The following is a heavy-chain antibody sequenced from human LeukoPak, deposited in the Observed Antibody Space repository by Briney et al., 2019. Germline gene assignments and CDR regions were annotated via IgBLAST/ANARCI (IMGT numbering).Heavy chain of an antibody. CDR3: ARFPGSAEYRHYYYMDV. Sequence: SETLSLTCTVSGGSISNYFWSWIRQPPGKGLECIGYIYYSDSTNYNPSLKSRVTVSVDTSKNQFSLKLSSVTAADTAVYYCARFPGSAEYRHYYYMDVWGKGTTVTVSS. CDR1: GGSISNYF. J-gene: IGHJ6*03. V-gene: IGHV4-59*01. CDR2: IYYSDST. D-gene: IGHD2-15*01.